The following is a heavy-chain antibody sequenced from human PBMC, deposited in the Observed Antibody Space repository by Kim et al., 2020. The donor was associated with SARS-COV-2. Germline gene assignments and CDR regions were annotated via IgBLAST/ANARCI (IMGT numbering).Heavy chain of an antibody. CDR1: GGSISSSNW. CDR3: ARGTRDSSSWYYELWFDP. Sequence: SETLSLTCAVSGGSISSSNWWSWVRQPPGKGLEWIGEIYHSGSTNYNPSLKSRVTISVDKSKNQFSLKLSSVTAADTAVYYCARGTRDSSSWYYELWFDPWGQGTLVTVSS. J-gene: IGHJ5*02. D-gene: IGHD6-13*01. CDR2: IYHSGST. V-gene: IGHV4-4*02.